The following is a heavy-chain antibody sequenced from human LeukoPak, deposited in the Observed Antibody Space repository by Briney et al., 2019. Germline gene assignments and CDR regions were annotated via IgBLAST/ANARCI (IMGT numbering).Heavy chain of an antibody. D-gene: IGHD3-16*02. CDR3: ARSVYDYVWGSYRSSWFDP. CDR1: GGSISSYC. J-gene: IGHJ5*02. Sequence: SETLSLTCTVSGGSISSYCWSWIRQPPGKGLEWIGYIYYSGSTNYNPSLKSRVTISVDTSKNQFSLKLSSVTAADTAVYYCARSVYDYVWGSYRSSWFDPWGQGTLVTVSS. V-gene: IGHV4-59*12. CDR2: IYYSGST.